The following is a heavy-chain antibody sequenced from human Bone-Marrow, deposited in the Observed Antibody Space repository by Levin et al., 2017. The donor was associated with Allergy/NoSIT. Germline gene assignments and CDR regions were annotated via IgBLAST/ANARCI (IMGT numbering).Heavy chain of an antibody. CDR2: ITSSSSRM. D-gene: IGHD6-13*01. V-gene: IGHV3-21*01. J-gene: IGHJ4*02. CDR3: AKDLSTSTWYKIDY. CDR1: GFNFINYH. Sequence: GGSLRLSCTASGFNFINYHMNWVRQAPGRGLEWVSSITSSSSRMYYADSVKGRFTISRDNARNSLYLQMSSLRAEDTAVYYCAKDLSTSTWYKIDYWGQGTLVTVSS.